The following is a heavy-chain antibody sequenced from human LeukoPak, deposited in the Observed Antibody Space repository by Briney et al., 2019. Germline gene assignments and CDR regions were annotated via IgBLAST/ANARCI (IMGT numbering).Heavy chain of an antibody. V-gene: IGHV3-48*03. Sequence: SGGSLRLSCAASGFTFSSYEMNWVRQAPGKGLEWVSYISSSGSTIYYADSVKGRFTISRDNAKNSAYLQLNSLRVEDTAMYYCARSVEGSFDYWGQGTLVTVSS. CDR1: GFTFSSYE. CDR3: ARSVEGSFDY. CDR2: ISSSGSTI. J-gene: IGHJ4*02. D-gene: IGHD6-19*01.